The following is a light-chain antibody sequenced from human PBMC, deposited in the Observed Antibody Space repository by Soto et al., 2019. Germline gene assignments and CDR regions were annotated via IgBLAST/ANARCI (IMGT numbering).Light chain of an antibody. CDR2: KAS. CDR3: QQYNSYSPRT. CDR1: PSISSW. Sequence: DMQMPPSPSTLSSSVGDRVPITCRARPSISSWLAWYQQKPGKAPKLLIYKASSLESGVPPRFSGSGSGTEFTLTISSLQPDDFAIYSCQQYNSYSPRTFGQGTKVDIK. V-gene: IGKV1-5*03. J-gene: IGKJ1*01.